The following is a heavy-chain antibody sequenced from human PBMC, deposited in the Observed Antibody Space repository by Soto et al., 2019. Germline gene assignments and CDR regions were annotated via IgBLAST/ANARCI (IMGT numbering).Heavy chain of an antibody. CDR1: GGTFSSYA. CDR3: ARLGVYSGYDHYFDY. CDR2: IIPIFGTA. D-gene: IGHD5-12*01. V-gene: IGHV1-69*13. J-gene: IGHJ4*02. Sequence: SVKVSCKASGGTFSSYAISWVRQAPGQGLEWMGGIIPIFGTANYAQKFQGRVTITADEFTSTAYMELSSLRSEDTAVYYCARLGVYSGYDHYFDYWGQGTLVTVSS.